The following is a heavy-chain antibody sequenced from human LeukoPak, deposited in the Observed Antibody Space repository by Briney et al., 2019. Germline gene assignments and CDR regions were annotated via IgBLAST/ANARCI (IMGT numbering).Heavy chain of an antibody. Sequence: GGSLRLSCAASGFTFSSYWMSWVRQAPGKGLEWVANIKQDGSEKYYVDSVKGRFTISRDNAKNSLYLQMNSLRAEDTAVYYCARGRYRYGLIYYFDYWGQGTLVTVSS. J-gene: IGHJ4*02. CDR3: ARGRYRYGLIYYFDY. D-gene: IGHD5-18*01. CDR1: GFTFSSYW. V-gene: IGHV3-7*01. CDR2: IKQDGSEK.